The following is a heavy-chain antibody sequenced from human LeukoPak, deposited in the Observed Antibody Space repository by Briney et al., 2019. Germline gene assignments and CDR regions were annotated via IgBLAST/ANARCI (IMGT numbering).Heavy chain of an antibody. D-gene: IGHD2-8*01. CDR2: INSDGSST. CDR3: AMAYYNPPYYYFFDV. Sequence: GGSLRLSCAASGFTFSSYRMHWVRQAPGEGLVWVSRINSDGSSTSYADSVKGRFTISRDNAKNTVYLQMNSLRAEDTAVYYCAMAYYNPPYYYFFDVWGEGTTVTVSS. V-gene: IGHV3-74*01. J-gene: IGHJ6*04. CDR1: GFTFSSYR.